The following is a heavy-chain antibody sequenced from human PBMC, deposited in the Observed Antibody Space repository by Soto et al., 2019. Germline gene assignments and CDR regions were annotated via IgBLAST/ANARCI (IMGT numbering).Heavy chain of an antibody. Sequence: VASVKVSCKASGGTFSSYAISWVRQAPGQGLEWMGGIIPIFGTANYAQKFQGRVTITADESTSTAYMELSSLRSEDTAVYYCARVGSSSSPWFDPWGQGTLVTVSS. CDR1: GGTFSSYA. D-gene: IGHD6-6*01. CDR2: IIPIFGTA. CDR3: ARVGSSSSPWFDP. V-gene: IGHV1-69*13. J-gene: IGHJ5*02.